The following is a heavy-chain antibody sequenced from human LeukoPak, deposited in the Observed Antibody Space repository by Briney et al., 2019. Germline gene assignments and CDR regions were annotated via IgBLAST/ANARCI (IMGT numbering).Heavy chain of an antibody. CDR2: IYTSGST. CDR3: ARHNFLGRYYYYYVDV. Sequence: MTSETLSLTCTVSGGSISSYYWSWIRQPPGKGLEWIGYIYTSGSTNYNPSLKSRVTISVDTSKNQFSLKLSSVTAADTAVYYCARHNFLGRYYYYYVDVWGKGTTVTVSS. V-gene: IGHV4-4*09. CDR1: GGSISSYY. J-gene: IGHJ6*03. D-gene: IGHD7-27*01.